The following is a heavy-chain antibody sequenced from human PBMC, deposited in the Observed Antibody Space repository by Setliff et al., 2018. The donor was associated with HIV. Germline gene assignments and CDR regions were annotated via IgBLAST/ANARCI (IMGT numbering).Heavy chain of an antibody. J-gene: IGHJ3*02. CDR1: GYTFTNYD. D-gene: IGHD3-22*01. CDR3: ARCYYDSSGPTDAFDI. Sequence: ASVKVSCKASGYTFTNYDINWVRQATGQGLEWMGLINPSGGRTSYAQKFQGRLTMTRDTSRSTVYMELSSLRSEDTAVYYCARCYYDSSGPTDAFDIWGQGTVVTVSS. CDR2: INPSGGRT. V-gene: IGHV1-46*01.